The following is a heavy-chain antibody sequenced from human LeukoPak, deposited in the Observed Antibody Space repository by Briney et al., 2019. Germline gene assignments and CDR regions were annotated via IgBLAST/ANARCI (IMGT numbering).Heavy chain of an antibody. J-gene: IGHJ4*02. CDR2: IFPSDSDT. Sequence: GESLKISCKGSGYRFTTYWIAWVRQMPGKGLEWMGIIFPSDSDTRYSPSFQGQVTISADKSISTAYLQWSSLKASDTAIFYCARSGVSGYGWDYWGQGTLVTVSS. V-gene: IGHV5-51*01. CDR3: ARSGVSGYGWDY. CDR1: GYRFTTYW. D-gene: IGHD5-12*01.